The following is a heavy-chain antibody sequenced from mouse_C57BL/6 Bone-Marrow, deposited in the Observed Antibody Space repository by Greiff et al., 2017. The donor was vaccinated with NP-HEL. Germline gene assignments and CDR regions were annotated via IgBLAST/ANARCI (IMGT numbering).Heavy chain of an antibody. V-gene: IGHV1-15*01. J-gene: IGHJ2*01. CDR1: GYTFTDYE. CDR3: TRCILGY. D-gene: IGHD1-3*01. Sequence: VQLQESGAELVRPGASVTLSCKASGYTFTDYEMHWVKQTPVHGLEWIGAIDPETGGTAYNQKFKGKAILTADKSSSTAYMELRSLTSDDSAVYYCTRCILGYWGQGTTLTVSS. CDR2: IDPETGGT.